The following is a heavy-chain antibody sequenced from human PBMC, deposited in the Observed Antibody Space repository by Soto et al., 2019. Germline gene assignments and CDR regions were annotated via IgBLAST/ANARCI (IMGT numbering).Heavy chain of an antibody. D-gene: IGHD3-3*01. CDR3: AKFEVATECDYF. J-gene: IGHJ4*02. V-gene: IGHV3-23*01. Sequence: GGLLSLWCTVARVPISDHGVTWVRQAPGEGLEWVAVISGGGQITHYVDSVKGRFIISRDNSKNMVFLQMNSLRIEDTALYFCAKFEVATECDYFWCQGPVVSVAS. CDR2: ISGGGQIT. CDR1: RVPISDHG.